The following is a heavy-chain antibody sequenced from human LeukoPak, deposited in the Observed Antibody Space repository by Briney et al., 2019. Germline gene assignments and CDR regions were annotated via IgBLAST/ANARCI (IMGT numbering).Heavy chain of an antibody. J-gene: IGHJ4*02. CDR3: ARRSSPNYGDYGYYFDY. CDR2: INHSGST. Sequence: SETLSLTCAVYGGSFSGYYWSWIRQPPGKGLEWIGEINHSGSTNYNPSLKSRVTISVDTSKNQFSLKLSSVTAADTAVYYCARRSSPNYGDYGYYFDYWGQGTLVTVSS. D-gene: IGHD4-17*01. V-gene: IGHV4-34*01. CDR1: GGSFSGYY.